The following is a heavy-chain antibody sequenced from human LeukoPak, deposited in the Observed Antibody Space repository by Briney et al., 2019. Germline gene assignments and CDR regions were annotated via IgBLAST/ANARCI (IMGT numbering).Heavy chain of an antibody. D-gene: IGHD2-21*02. V-gene: IGHV3-30*04. CDR3: AREKATALAFDY. J-gene: IGHJ4*02. CDR2: ISYDGSNK. Sequence: GGSLRLSRAASGFTFSSYAMHWVRQAPGKGLEWVAVISYDGSNKYYADSVKGRFTISRDNSKNTLYLQMNSLRAEDTAVYYCAREKATALAFDYWGQGTLVTVSS. CDR1: GFTFSSYA.